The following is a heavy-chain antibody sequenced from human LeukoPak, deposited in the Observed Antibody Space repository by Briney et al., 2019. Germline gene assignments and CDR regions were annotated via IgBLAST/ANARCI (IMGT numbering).Heavy chain of an antibody. CDR2: IYYSGST. CDR3: ARAISGVYCSGGSCLSPYYYYYYYMDV. CDR1: GGSISSSSYY. J-gene: IGHJ6*03. V-gene: IGHV4-39*07. Sequence: PSETLSLTCTVSGGSISSSSYYWGWIRQPPGKGLEWIGSIYYSGSTNYNPSLKSRVTVSVDTSKNQFSLKLSSVTAADTAVYYCARAISGVYCSGGSCLSPYYYYYYYMDVWGKGTTVTVSS. D-gene: IGHD2-15*01.